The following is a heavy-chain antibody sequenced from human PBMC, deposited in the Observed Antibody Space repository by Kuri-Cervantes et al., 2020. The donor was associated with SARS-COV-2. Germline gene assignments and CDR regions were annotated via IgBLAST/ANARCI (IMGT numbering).Heavy chain of an antibody. V-gene: IGHV3-48*01. Sequence: GESLKITCAASGCNFSSYAMSQVRQAPGKGLEWVSYISSSSSTIYYAVSVKGRFTISRDNAKNSLYLQMNSLRAEGTAVYYCARGFAIAAAGTDDAFDIWGQGTMVTVSS. CDR2: ISSSSSTI. J-gene: IGHJ3*02. CDR3: ARGFAIAAAGTDDAFDI. D-gene: IGHD6-13*01. CDR1: GCNFSSYA.